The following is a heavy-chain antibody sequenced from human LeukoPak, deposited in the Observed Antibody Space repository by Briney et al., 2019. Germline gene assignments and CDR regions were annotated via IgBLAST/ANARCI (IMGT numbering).Heavy chain of an antibody. J-gene: IGHJ5*02. Sequence: PSGTLSLTCTVSGGSISSSSYYWGWIRQPPGKGLEWIGSISYSGSTYYNPSLKSRITISVDTSKNQFSLRLTSVTAADTAVYYCARASSAYYNWFDPWGQGTLVTVSS. D-gene: IGHD3-22*01. V-gene: IGHV4-39*01. CDR1: GGSISSSSYY. CDR3: ARASSAYYNWFDP. CDR2: ISYSGST.